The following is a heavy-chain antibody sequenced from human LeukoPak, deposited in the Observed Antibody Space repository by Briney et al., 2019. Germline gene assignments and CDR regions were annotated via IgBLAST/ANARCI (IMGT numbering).Heavy chain of an antibody. D-gene: IGHD4-11*01. V-gene: IGHV1-69*13. J-gene: IGHJ4*02. CDR3: ARRVYSNYEELDY. Sequence: SVKVSCKASGGTFSSYAISWVRQAPGQGLEWMGGIIPILGTANYAQKFQGRVTITADESTSTAYMELSSLRSEDTAVYYCARRVYSNYEELDYWGQGTLVTVSS. CDR2: IIPILGTA. CDR1: GGTFSSYA.